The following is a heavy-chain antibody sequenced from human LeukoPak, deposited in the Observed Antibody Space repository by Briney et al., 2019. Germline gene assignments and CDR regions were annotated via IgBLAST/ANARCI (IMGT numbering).Heavy chain of an antibody. CDR1: GGSISSYY. CDR2: IYYSGST. V-gene: IGHV4-59*01. D-gene: IGHD6-19*01. CDR3: ARDRLSSGWYSGFDY. Sequence: SETLSRTCTVSGGSISSYYWSWIRQPPGKGLEWIGYIYYSGSTNYNPSLKSRVTISVDTSKNQFSLKLSSVTAADTAVYYCARDRLSSGWYSGFDYWGQGTLVTVSS. J-gene: IGHJ4*02.